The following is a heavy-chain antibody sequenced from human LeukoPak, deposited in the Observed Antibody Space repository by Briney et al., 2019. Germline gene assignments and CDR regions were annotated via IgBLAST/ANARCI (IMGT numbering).Heavy chain of an antibody. CDR2: ISYDGSNK. CDR3: ARPSRAFDI. Sequence: PGGSLRLSCAASGFTFSSYAMHWVRQAPGKGLEWVAVISYDGSNKYYADSVKGRFTISRDNSKNTLYPQMNSLRAEDTAVYYCARPSRAFDIWGQGTMVTVSS. CDR1: GFTFSSYA. J-gene: IGHJ3*02. V-gene: IGHV3-30-3*01.